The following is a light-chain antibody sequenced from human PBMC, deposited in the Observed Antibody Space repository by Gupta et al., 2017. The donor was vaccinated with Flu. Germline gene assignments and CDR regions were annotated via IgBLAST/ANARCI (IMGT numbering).Light chain of an antibody. CDR3: QQYGSSPYT. J-gene: IGKJ2*01. Sequence: EIVLTQSPGTLSLSPGERATLSCRASQRVSSSYLAWYQQKPGQAPRLLIYGASSRATGIPDRFSGSGSGTDFTLTISRLEPEDFAVYSCQQYGSSPYTFGQGTKLEIK. CDR1: QRVSSSY. V-gene: IGKV3-20*01. CDR2: GAS.